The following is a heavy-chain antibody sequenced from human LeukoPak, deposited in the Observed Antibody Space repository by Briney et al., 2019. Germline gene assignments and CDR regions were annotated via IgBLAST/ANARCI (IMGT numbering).Heavy chain of an antibody. D-gene: IGHD2-2*01. Sequence: GGSLRLSCAASGFTFSSYAMSWVRQAPGKGLEWVSAISGSGGSTFYADSVKGRFTISRDNSKNTVYLQMSGLRAEDTALYYCAKAHCSPTSCSRTDYWGQGTLVTVSS. CDR3: AKAHCSPTSCSRTDY. CDR2: ISGSGGST. CDR1: GFTFSSYA. V-gene: IGHV3-23*01. J-gene: IGHJ4*02.